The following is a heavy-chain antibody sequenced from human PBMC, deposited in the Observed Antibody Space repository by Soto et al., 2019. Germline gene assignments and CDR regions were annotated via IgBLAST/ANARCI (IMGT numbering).Heavy chain of an antibody. Sequence: SETLSLTCTVSGGSIRSDSYYWGWIRQPPGKGLEWIGSIYYTGTTYYNPSLKSRVTISVDTSKNQFSLKLSSVTAADTAVFYCGRHRYSYGRVFDYWGQGTLVTVSS. CDR2: IYYTGTT. D-gene: IGHD5-18*01. J-gene: IGHJ4*02. CDR3: GRHRYSYGRVFDY. V-gene: IGHV4-39*01. CDR1: GGSIRSDSYY.